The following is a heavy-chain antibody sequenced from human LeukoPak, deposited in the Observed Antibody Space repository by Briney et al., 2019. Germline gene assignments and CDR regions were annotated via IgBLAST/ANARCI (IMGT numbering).Heavy chain of an antibody. V-gene: IGHV3-53*01. Sequence: GGSLRLSCAASGFTVSSNYMSWVRQAPGKGLEWVSVIYSGGSTYYADSVKGRFTISRDNSRNTLYLQMNSLGVEDTAVYYCARGLYDRSVLYPYYFDYWGQGTLVTVSS. J-gene: IGHJ4*02. CDR1: GFTVSSNY. CDR2: IYSGGST. CDR3: ARGLYDRSVLYPYYFDY. D-gene: IGHD3-22*01.